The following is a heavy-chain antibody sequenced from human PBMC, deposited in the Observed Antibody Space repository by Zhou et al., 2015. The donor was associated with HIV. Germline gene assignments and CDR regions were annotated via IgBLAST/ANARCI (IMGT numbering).Heavy chain of an antibody. CDR3: ARQEVVVVPAAPGTAMVTNLMVYAGRYGMDV. V-gene: IGHV1-69*01. Sequence: QVQLVQSGSEVKKPGSSVKVSCKASGGTFSSYAISWVRQAPGQGLEWMGGIIPIFGTANYAQKFQGRVTITADESTSTAYMELSSLRSEDTAVYYCARQEVVVVPAAPGTAMVTNLMVYAGRYGMDVWGQGTTVTVS. D-gene: IGHD2-2*01. CDR2: IIPIFGTA. J-gene: IGHJ6*02. CDR1: GGTFSSYA.